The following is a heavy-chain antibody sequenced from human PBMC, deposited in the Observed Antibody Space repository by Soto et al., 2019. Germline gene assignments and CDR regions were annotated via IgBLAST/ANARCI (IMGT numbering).Heavy chain of an antibody. CDR2: IYYSGST. CDR3: ARRYGDYFDF. Sequence: SETLSLTCTVSGGSVSSGSYYWSWIRQPPGKGLEWIGYIYYSGSTNYNPSLKSRVTISVDTSKNQFSLKLSSVTAADTAVYYCARRYGDYFDFWGQGTLVTVSS. J-gene: IGHJ4*02. V-gene: IGHV4-61*01. CDR1: GGSVSSGSYY. D-gene: IGHD4-17*01.